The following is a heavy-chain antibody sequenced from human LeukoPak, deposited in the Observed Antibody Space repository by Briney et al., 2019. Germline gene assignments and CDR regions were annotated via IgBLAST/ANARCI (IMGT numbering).Heavy chain of an antibody. CDR1: GFTFDDYG. CDR3: ATTTVKGYYFDY. J-gene: IGHJ4*02. D-gene: IGHD4-17*01. CDR2: INWNGGST. V-gene: IGHV3-20*04. Sequence: GGSLRLSCAASGFTFDDYGMSWVRQAPGKGLEWVSGINWNGGSTGYADSVKGRFTISRDNAKNSLYLQMNSLRAEDTAVYYCATTTVKGYYFDYWGQGTLVTVSS.